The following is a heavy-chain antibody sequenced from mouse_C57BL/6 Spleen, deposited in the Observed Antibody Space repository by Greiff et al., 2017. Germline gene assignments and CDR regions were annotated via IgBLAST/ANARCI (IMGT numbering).Heavy chain of an antibody. CDR1: GFTIKNYY. V-gene: IGHV14-3*01. Sequence: EVQLQQPVAELVRPGASVKLSCTASGFTIKNYYMHWVKQRPEQGLEWIGWIDPATGNTKYAPKFQGKATITVDTSSNTAYLQLSSLTSEDTAIYYCSKGTYDFDYWGQGTTLTVSS. D-gene: IGHD5-1*01. J-gene: IGHJ2*01. CDR3: SKGTYDFDY. CDR2: IDPATGNT.